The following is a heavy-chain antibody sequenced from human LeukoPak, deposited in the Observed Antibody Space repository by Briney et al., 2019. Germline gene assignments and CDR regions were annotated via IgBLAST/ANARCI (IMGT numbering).Heavy chain of an antibody. CDR1: GFSFNNYW. CDR3: ARGIAARLYYYMDV. J-gene: IGHJ6*03. D-gene: IGHD6-6*01. CDR2: IKQDGSAK. Sequence: GGSLRLSCATSGFSFNNYWMSWVRQAPGKGLEWVANIKQDGSAKYYVDSVKGRFTISRDNAKNSLYLQMNSLRAEDTAVYYCARGIAARLYYYMDVWGKGTTVTVSS. V-gene: IGHV3-7*01.